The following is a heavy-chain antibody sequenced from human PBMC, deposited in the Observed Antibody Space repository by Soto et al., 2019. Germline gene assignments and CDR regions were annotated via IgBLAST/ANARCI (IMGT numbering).Heavy chain of an antibody. CDR3: ARDSVRDYLYYYYGMDV. CDR2: IGTSSSYI. D-gene: IGHD4-17*01. J-gene: IGHJ6*02. Sequence: EVQLVESGGGLVKPGGSLRLSCAASGFTFSSYTMNWVRQAPGGGLERVSSIGTSSSYIYYADSVKGRFTISRDNAKNSLFLQMNSLRADDTAVYYCARDSVRDYLYYYYGMDVWGQGTTVTVSS. V-gene: IGHV3-21*01. CDR1: GFTFSSYT.